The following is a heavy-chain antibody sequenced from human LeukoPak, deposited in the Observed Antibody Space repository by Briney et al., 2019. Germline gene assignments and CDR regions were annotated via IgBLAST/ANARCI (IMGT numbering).Heavy chain of an antibody. V-gene: IGHV4-59*01. D-gene: IGHD5-12*01. CDR2: IYYSGST. J-gene: IGHJ4*02. CDR3: ARIYSGYDYLPYYFDY. CDR1: GGSISSYY. Sequence: SETLSLTCTVSGGSISSYYWSWIRQPPGKGLEWIGYIYYSGSTSYNPSLKSRVAISVDTSKNQFSLKLSSVTAADTAVYYCARIYSGYDYLPYYFDYWGQGTLVTVSS.